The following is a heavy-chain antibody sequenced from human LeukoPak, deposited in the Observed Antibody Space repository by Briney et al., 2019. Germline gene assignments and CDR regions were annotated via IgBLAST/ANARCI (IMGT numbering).Heavy chain of an antibody. V-gene: IGHV3-21*05. CDR2: ISGSSSDI. Sequence: GGSLRLSCAASGFTFSSYSMNWVRQAPGKGLEWVSYISGSSSDIHYADSVKGRFTISRDNAKNSLYLQMNSLRAEDTAVYYCARSPPAAYCMDVWGKGTTVTVSS. D-gene: IGHD2-2*01. J-gene: IGHJ6*03. CDR3: ARSPPAAYCMDV. CDR1: GFTFSSYS.